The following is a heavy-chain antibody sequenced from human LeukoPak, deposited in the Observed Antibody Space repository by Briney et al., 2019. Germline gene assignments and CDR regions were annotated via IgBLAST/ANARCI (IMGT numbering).Heavy chain of an antibody. J-gene: IGHJ3*01. CDR2: INHSGTT. CDR1: GGPFSGYH. Sequence: SETLSLTCAVYGGPFSGYHWSWIRQSPGKGLEWIGEINHSGTTNYNPSLKSRVTILVDTSKNQFSLKLSSVTAADTAVYYCVRPPYCSSTSCFRAFDVWGQGTMVTVSS. D-gene: IGHD2-2*01. V-gene: IGHV4-34*01. CDR3: VRPPYCSSTSCFRAFDV.